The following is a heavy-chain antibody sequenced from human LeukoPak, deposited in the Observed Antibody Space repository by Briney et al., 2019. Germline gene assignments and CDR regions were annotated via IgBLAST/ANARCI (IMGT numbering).Heavy chain of an antibody. V-gene: IGHV5-51*01. CDR2: IHPGDSDI. Sequence: KPGESLKISCQGSGYTFTTYWIGWVRQMPGKGLEWMGIIHPGDSDIRYSPSFKGQVTISADKSISTAYLQWSNLKASGTAMYYCARQITISHFDYWGQGTLVTVSS. CDR3: ARQITISHFDY. J-gene: IGHJ4*02. D-gene: IGHD3-3*01. CDR1: GYTFTTYW.